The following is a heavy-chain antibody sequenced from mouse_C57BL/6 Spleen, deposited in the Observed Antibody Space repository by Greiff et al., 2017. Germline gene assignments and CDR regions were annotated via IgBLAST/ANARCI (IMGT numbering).Heavy chain of an antibody. V-gene: IGHV14-1*01. J-gene: IGHJ4*01. Sequence: VQLKQSGAELVRPGASVKLSCTASGFNIKDYYMHWVKQRPEQGLEWIGRIDPEDGDTEYAPKFQGKATMTADTSSNTAYLQLSSLTSEDTAVYYCTTGGLYYGNYGGLDYWGQGTSVTVSS. CDR3: TTGGLYYGNYGGLDY. CDR2: IDPEDGDT. CDR1: GFNIKDYY. D-gene: IGHD2-1*01.